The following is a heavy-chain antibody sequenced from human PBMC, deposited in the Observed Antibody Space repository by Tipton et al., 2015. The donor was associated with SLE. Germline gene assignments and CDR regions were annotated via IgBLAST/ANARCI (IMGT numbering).Heavy chain of an antibody. CDR2: IWYEGTYK. CDR3: ARDSGYDYIGADFDI. J-gene: IGHJ3*02. V-gene: IGHV3-33*01. CDR1: GFTFSSYG. D-gene: IGHD5-12*01. Sequence: SLRLSCEASGFTFSSYGMHWVRQAPGKGLEWVAIIWYEGTYKYYADSVKGRFTISRDNSKNTVYLHMNSLRVEDTAVYYCARDSGYDYIGADFDIWGQGTMVTVSS.